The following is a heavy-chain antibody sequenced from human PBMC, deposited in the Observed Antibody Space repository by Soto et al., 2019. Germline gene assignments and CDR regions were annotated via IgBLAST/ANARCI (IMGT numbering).Heavy chain of an antibody. CDR3: ARGHSGSDGYDY. CDR1: GFTFSSYG. CDR2: IWYDGSNK. D-gene: IGHD1-26*01. Sequence: QVQLVESGGGVVQPGRSLRLSCAASGFTFSSYGMHWVRQAPGKGLEWVAVIWYDGSNKYYADSVKGRFTISRDNSKNTLYLQMNSLRAEDTAVYYWARGHSGSDGYDYWGQGTLVTVSS. J-gene: IGHJ4*02. V-gene: IGHV3-33*01.